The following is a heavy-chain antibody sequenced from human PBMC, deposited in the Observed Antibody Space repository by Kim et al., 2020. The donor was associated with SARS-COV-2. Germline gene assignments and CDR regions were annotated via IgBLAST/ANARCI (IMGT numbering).Heavy chain of an antibody. V-gene: IGHV3-23*01. CDR3: AKAYSSSWYVGDAFDI. D-gene: IGHD6-13*01. Sequence: SVKGRFTISIDNSKNTLYLQMNSLRAEDTAVYYCAKAYSSSWYVGDAFDIWGQGTMVTVSS. J-gene: IGHJ3*02.